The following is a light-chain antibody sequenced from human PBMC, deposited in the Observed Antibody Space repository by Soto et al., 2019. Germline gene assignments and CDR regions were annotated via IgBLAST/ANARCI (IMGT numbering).Light chain of an antibody. Sequence: DIQMTQSPSTLSASVGDGVTITCRASQNISVWLAWYQQRPGKAPKFLMYDASSLETGVPSRFSGSGSGTEFTLTIRSLQPDDSATYYCQQYDSSSPTFGPGTKTGDQT. CDR1: QNISVW. V-gene: IGKV1-5*01. J-gene: IGKJ2*01. CDR3: QQYDSSSPT. CDR2: DAS.